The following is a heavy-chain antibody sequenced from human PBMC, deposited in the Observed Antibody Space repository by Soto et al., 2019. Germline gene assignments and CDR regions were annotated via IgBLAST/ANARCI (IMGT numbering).Heavy chain of an antibody. Sequence: GGSLRLSCAASGISFVDYVMSWVRQAPGKGLEWVSGITGSSDTTYYADSVKGRFTISRDNSKNTLSLQMNSLTGDDTAVYYCTGPTPFFNYWGRGTLVTVSS. V-gene: IGHV3-23*01. CDR3: TGPTPFFNY. CDR2: ITGSSDTT. D-gene: IGHD1-7*01. J-gene: IGHJ4*02. CDR1: GISFVDYV.